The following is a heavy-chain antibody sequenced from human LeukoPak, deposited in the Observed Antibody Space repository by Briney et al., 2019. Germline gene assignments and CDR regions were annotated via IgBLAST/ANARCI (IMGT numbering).Heavy chain of an antibody. V-gene: IGHV3-49*04. CDR2: IRTEDYDGAT. D-gene: IGHD3-16*01. J-gene: IGHJ6*03. CDR3: ARVFGYYYFYMDV. CDR1: GFTFGDYA. Sequence: GGSLRLSCAASGFTFGDYAMSWVRQAPGEGLEWVGFIRTEDYDGATDYGASVKGRFTISRDDPKNVAYLKMNSLNTEDAAVYDCARVFGYYYFYMDVWGKGTTVIVSS.